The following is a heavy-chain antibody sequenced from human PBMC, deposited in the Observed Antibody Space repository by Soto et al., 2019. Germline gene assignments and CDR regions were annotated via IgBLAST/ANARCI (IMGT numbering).Heavy chain of an antibody. Sequence: EVQLVESGGGLVKPGESLRLSCAASGFTFTNAWMNWVRQAPGKGLEWVGRIRSKTDGGTPDYAAPVKGRFTISRDDSKNTLYVQMNSLKTEDTAIYYCTTEKGYWGQGTLVPVSS. CDR2: IRSKTDGGTP. J-gene: IGHJ4*02. CDR3: TTEKGY. V-gene: IGHV3-15*07. CDR1: GFTFTNAW.